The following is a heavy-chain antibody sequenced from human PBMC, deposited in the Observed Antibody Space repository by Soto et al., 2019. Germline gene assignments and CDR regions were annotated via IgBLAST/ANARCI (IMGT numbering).Heavy chain of an antibody. Sequence: PGGSLRLSCVTSGVPSSGYWMHWVRQAPGKGLVWVSRINPDGSGRNYADSVKGRFTVSRDNAKHTLSLQMNSLRAEDTAVYYCARESSMGGHYYMDVWGKGTTVTVSS. CDR2: INPDGSGR. CDR1: GVPSSGYW. D-gene: IGHD2-2*01. CDR3: ARESSMGGHYYMDV. V-gene: IGHV3-74*01. J-gene: IGHJ6*03.